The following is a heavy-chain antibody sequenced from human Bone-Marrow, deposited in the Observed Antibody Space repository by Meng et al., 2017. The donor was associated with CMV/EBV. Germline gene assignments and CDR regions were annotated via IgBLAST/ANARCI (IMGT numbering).Heavy chain of an antibody. Sequence: GESLKISCVASGFTFSSYWMRWVRQAPGKGLEWVSAISGSGGSTYYADSVKGRFTISRDNSKNTLNLQMNNLRAEDTAVYYCAKGGGRQWLITFDYWGQGTLVTVSS. J-gene: IGHJ4*02. CDR2: ISGSGGST. CDR1: GFTFSSYW. CDR3: AKGGGRQWLITFDY. V-gene: IGHV3-23*01. D-gene: IGHD6-19*01.